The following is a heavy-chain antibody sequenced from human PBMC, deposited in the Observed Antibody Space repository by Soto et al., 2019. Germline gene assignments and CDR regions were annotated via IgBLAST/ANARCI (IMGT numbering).Heavy chain of an antibody. D-gene: IGHD3-3*01. J-gene: IGHJ2*01. V-gene: IGHV4-31*03. Sequence: QVQLQESGPELVKPSQTLSLTCTVSGGSISSGGYYWSWIRQHPGKGLEWIGYIYYSGSTYYNPSLKSRVTISVDTSKNQFSLKLSSVTAADTAVYYCAAEPNDFWSGYIGADFDLWGRGTLVTVSS. CDR3: AAEPNDFWSGYIGADFDL. CDR1: GGSISSGGYY. CDR2: IYYSGST.